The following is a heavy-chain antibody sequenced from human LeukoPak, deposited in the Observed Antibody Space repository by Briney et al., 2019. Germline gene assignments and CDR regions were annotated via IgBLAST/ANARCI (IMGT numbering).Heavy chain of an antibody. CDR1: GYTFTSYY. V-gene: IGHV1-46*01. CDR2: INPSGGST. CDR3: AREVHDYGAAASKND. J-gene: IGHJ4*02. Sequence: ASVKVSCKASGYTFTSYYMHRVRQAPGQGLEWMGIINPSGGSTSYAQKFQGRVTMTRDTSTSTVYMELSSLRSEDTAVYYCAREVHDYGAAASKNDWGQGTLVTVSS. D-gene: IGHD4-17*01.